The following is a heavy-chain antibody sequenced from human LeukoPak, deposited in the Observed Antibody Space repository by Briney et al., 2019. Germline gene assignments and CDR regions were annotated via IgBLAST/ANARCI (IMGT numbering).Heavy chain of an antibody. CDR2: IGAFNGNT. D-gene: IGHD3-22*01. CDR3: ARDFLSYDGSENHFEDTFDI. Sequence: ASVKVSCKASGYSFDRYGISWVRQAPGQGLEWLGWIGAFNGNTNYAQNLQGRVTMTADTSTTTAYLELRSLSSDDTAVYYCARDFLSYDGSENHFEDTFDIWGQGTMVTVTS. J-gene: IGHJ3*02. CDR1: GYSFDRYG. V-gene: IGHV1-18*01.